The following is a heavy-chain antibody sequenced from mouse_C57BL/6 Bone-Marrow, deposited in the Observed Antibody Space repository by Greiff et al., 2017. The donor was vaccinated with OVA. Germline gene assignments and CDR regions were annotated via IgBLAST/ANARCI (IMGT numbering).Heavy chain of an antibody. CDR1: GYTFTSYW. J-gene: IGHJ3*01. CDR3: AKGGVLLPYYFDY. D-gene: IGHD1-1*01. CDR2: IYPGSGST. V-gene: IGHV1-55*01. Sequence: QVQLQQPGAELVKPGASVKMSCKASGYTFTSYWITWVKQRPGQGLEWIGDIYPGSGSTNYNEKFKSKATLTVDTSSSTAYMQLSSLTSEDSAVYYCAKGGVLLPYYFDYWGQGTLVTVSA.